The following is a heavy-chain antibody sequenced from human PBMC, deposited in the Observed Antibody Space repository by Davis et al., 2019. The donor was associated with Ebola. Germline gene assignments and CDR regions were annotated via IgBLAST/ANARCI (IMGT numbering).Heavy chain of an antibody. D-gene: IGHD2-15*01. Sequence: PGGSLRLSCAASGFTFSSYGMNWVRQAPGKGLEWVALIWYDGSNKYYADSVKGRFTISRDNSKNMLYLQMNSLRAEDTAVYYCARGKEDCSGGRCYLYNWLDPWGQGTLVTVSS. V-gene: IGHV3-33*01. CDR1: GFTFSSYG. CDR3: ARGKEDCSGGRCYLYNWLDP. J-gene: IGHJ5*02. CDR2: IWYDGSNK.